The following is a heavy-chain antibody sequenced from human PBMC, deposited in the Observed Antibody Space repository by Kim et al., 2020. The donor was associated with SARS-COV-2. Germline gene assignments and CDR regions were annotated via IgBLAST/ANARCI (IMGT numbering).Heavy chain of an antibody. CDR3: VRDPV. CDR1: GFTISGYW. J-gene: IGHJ3*01. Sequence: WGSLRLSCEASGFTISGYWMHWVRQAPGKGLVWVSRINNDGSNTYYADSVKGRFTISRDNAKNTVHLQMNSLRAEDTAVSYGVRDPVWGQGTMVTVSS. V-gene: IGHV3-74*01. CDR2: INNDGSNT.